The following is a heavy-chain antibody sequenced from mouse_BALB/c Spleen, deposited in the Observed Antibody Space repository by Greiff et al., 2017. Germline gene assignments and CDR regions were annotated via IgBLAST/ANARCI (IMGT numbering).Heavy chain of an antibody. J-gene: IGHJ1*01. CDR3: AREPAHYYGSSYWYVDV. CDR2: ISTYYGDA. V-gene: IGHV1S137*01. CDR1: GYTFTDYA. Sequence: QVQLQQSGAELVRPGVSVKISCKGSGYTFTDYAMHWVKQSHAKSLEWIGVISTYYGDASYNQKFKGKATMTVDKSSSTAYMELARLTSEDSAIYYCAREPAHYYGSSYWYVDVWGAGTTVTVSS. D-gene: IGHD1-1*01.